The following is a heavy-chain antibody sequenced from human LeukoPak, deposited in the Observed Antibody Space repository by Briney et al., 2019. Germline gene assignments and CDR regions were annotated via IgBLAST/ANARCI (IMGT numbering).Heavy chain of an antibody. Sequence: GGSLRRSWVACGFTFSSYSMNWVRPAPGKGLEWISYISSNSSTTFYADSVKGRFTISRDNAKNSLYVQMNSLRAEDTAIYYCARDGLMDVWGTGTTVTVSS. CDR1: GFTFSSYS. CDR2: ISSNSSTT. V-gene: IGHV3-48*01. J-gene: IGHJ6*03. CDR3: ARDGLMDV.